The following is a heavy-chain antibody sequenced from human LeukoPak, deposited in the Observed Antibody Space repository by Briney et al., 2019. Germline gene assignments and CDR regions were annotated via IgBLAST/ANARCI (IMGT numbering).Heavy chain of an antibody. V-gene: IGHV4-59*08. Sequence: PSETLSLTCIVSGGSISSYYWTWIRQPPGKGLEWIGYIYYTGSTNYNPSLKSRVTISVDMSKNQFSLKLTSVTAADTAVYYCARSRGGQWLVRRSPSASFDYWGQGTLVTVSS. CDR2: IYYTGST. CDR1: GGSISSYY. CDR3: ARSRGGQWLVRRSPSASFDY. D-gene: IGHD6-19*01. J-gene: IGHJ4*02.